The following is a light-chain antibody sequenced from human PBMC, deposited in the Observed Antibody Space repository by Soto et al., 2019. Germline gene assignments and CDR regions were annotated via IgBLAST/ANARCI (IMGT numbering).Light chain of an antibody. CDR3: SSYTGSSTDVG. J-gene: IGLJ2*01. V-gene: IGLV2-14*01. Sequence: QSALTQPASVSGSPGQSITISCTGTSSDVGGYNYVSWYQQHPGKAPKLMIYDVSNRPSGVSNRFSGSKSANTASLTISGLQAEDEADYYCSSYTGSSTDVGFGGGTKLTVL. CDR2: DVS. CDR1: SSDVGGYNY.